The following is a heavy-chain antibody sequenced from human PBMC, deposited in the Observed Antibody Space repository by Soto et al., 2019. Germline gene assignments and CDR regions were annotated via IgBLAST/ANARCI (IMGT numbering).Heavy chain of an antibody. D-gene: IGHD1-26*01. Sequence: GGSLRLSCAASGFTFRNYATNWVRQAPGKGLEWVSGISGGSGSTYYTDSVKGRFTISRDNSKNTLYLQMNSLRAEDTAVYYCAKDPSYRPDRFDYWGQGTLVTVSS. CDR1: GFTFRNYA. CDR3: AKDPSYRPDRFDY. V-gene: IGHV3-23*01. J-gene: IGHJ4*02. CDR2: ISGGSGST.